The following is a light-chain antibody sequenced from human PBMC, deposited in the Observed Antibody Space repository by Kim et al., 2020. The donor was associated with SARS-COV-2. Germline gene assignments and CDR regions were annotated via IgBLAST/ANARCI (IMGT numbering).Light chain of an antibody. Sequence: SVAQGQTARITCGGNNIGSKNVNWYQQKPGQAPVLVIYRDTNRPSEIPERFSGSNSGNTATLTISRAQAGDEADYYCQVWDSSTAVFGGGTQLTVL. CDR3: QVWDSSTAV. V-gene: IGLV3-9*01. CDR2: RDT. J-gene: IGLJ3*02. CDR1: NIGSKN.